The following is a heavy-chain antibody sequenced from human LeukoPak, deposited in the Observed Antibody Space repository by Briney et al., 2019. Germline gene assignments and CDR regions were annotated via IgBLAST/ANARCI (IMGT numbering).Heavy chain of an antibody. CDR2: TNPDGRTT. CDR1: GFIFSSSW. Sequence: GGSLRLSCGISGFIFSSSWMNWVRQAPGKGLVWVSRTNPDGRTTDYADSVKGRFTSSRDNAKNTLYLQMNSLTVEDTAVYYCARAGSYRFDYWGQGTLVTVSS. CDR3: ARAGSYRFDY. V-gene: IGHV3-74*01. D-gene: IGHD3-16*02. J-gene: IGHJ4*02.